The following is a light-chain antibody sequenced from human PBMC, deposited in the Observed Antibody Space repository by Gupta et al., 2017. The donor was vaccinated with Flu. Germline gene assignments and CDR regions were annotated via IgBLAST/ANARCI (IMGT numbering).Light chain of an antibody. CDR3: QQRRDWPLT. Sequence: PATLSLSAGERATLSCRATQSVSSYLAWYQQKPGQAPRLLIYDTSKRASGVPARFSGSGSGTDFTLTVSSLEPEDFAVYYCQQRRDWPLTFGGGTKVEIE. V-gene: IGKV3-11*01. CDR1: QSVSSY. CDR2: DTS. J-gene: IGKJ4*01.